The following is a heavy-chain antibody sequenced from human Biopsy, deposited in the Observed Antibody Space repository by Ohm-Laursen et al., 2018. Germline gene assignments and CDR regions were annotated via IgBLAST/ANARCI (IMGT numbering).Heavy chain of an antibody. D-gene: IGHD3-9*01. CDR2: NIPILGTG. CDR3: ATKLTGYFHH. V-gene: IGHV1-69*06. CDR1: GGTFSNYG. Sequence: SSVKVSCKAPGGTFSNYGVNWVRQAPGHGLEWLGGNIPILGTGNYAQKFQDRVTVAADTSTSTATMELRSLRSDDTAVYYCATKLTGYFHHWGQGTLVSVSS. J-gene: IGHJ1*01.